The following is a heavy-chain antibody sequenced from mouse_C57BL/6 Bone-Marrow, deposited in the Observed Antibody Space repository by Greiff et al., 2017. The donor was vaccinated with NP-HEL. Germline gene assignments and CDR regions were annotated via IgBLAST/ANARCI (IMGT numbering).Heavy chain of an antibody. V-gene: IGHV3-1*01. CDR2: ISYSGST. Sequence: EVQVVESGPGMVKPSQSLSLTCTVTGYSITSGYDCHFLRPFPGNQLECMGYISYSGSTNYNPPLKSRISITHDTSKNHFFLKLNSVTTEDTATDYCARGPYYYGSSASYWYFDVWGTGTTVTVSS. D-gene: IGHD1-1*01. CDR1: GYSITSGYD. CDR3: ARGPYYYGSSASYWYFDV. J-gene: IGHJ1*03.